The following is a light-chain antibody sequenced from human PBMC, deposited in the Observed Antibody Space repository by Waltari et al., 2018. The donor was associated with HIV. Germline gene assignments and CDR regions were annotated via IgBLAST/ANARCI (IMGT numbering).Light chain of an antibody. Sequence: ELVLTQSPGTLSLSPGERATLSCRASQCISRNYLAWYQHKPGQAPRLLVYGASRGASDIPDRFSGSGSGTDFILIIRRLEPEDSAVYYCQEYGRSLTWTFGQGTKVEIK. CDR2: GAS. CDR1: QCISRNY. V-gene: IGKV3-20*01. CDR3: QEYGRSLTWT. J-gene: IGKJ1*01.